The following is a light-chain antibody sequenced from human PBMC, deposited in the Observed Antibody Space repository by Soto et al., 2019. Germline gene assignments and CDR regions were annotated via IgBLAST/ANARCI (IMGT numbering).Light chain of an antibody. Sequence: EIVLTQSPGTLSLSPGERATLSCRASQSVNNNYLAWFQQKPGQAPRLLIYGASSRATGIPDRFSGSGSGTDFTLTISRLEPEDFAVYYCQQYSNSPRTFGQGTKVEIK. V-gene: IGKV3-20*01. J-gene: IGKJ1*01. CDR3: QQYSNSPRT. CDR2: GAS. CDR1: QSVNNNY.